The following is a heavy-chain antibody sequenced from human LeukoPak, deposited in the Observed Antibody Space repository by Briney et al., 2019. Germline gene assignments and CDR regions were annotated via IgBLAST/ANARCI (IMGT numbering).Heavy chain of an antibody. J-gene: IGHJ3*02. V-gene: IGHV4-34*01. CDR1: GGSFSGYY. Sequence: PSETLTLTCAVSGGSFSGYYWSWIRQPPGKGLEWIGEINHSGSTNYNPSLKSRVTISVDTSKNQFSLKLSPVTAADTAVYYCARGTVWGPPNAFDIWGQGTMVSVSS. CDR3: ARGTVWGPPNAFDI. D-gene: IGHD3-16*01. CDR2: INHSGST.